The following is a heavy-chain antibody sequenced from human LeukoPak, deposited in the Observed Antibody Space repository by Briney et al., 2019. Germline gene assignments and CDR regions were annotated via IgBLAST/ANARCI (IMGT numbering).Heavy chain of an antibody. CDR1: GYTFTGYY. V-gene: IGHV1-2*02. CDR2: INPNSGGT. J-gene: IGHJ4*02. CDR3: ARAVLGYDYVWGSHRLDY. D-gene: IGHD3-16*02. Sequence: ASVKVSCKASGYTFTGYYMHWVRQAPGQGLEWMGWINPNSGGTNYAQKFQGRVTMTRDTSISTAYMELSRLRSDDTAVYYCARAVLGYDYVWGSHRLDYWGQGTLVTVSS.